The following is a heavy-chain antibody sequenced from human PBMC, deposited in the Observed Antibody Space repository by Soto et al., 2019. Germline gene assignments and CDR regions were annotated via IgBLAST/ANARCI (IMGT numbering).Heavy chain of an antibody. J-gene: IGHJ4*01. CDR3: ARGDNYDSSGYYPGDY. CDR1: GYTFSSYH. V-gene: IGHV1-18*01. CDR2: ISAYNGNT. D-gene: IGHD3-22*01. Sequence: SVKVSCKASGYTFSSYHISWVRQAPGQGLEWMGWISAYNGNTNYAQKLQGRVTMTTDTSTSTAYMELRSLRSDAADVYYCARGDNYDSSGYYPGDYWGQGTLVTVSS.